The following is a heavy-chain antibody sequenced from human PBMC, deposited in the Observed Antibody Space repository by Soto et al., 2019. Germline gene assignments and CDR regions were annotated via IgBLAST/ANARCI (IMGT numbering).Heavy chain of an antibody. Sequence: GGSLRLSCAASGFTFTNHNMNWVRQAPGKGLEWVSSISSSSSFRNYADSVKGRFSISRDSDKNLVYLQMDSLRAEDTAVYYCARDPPLSVLVVVATDDFWGQGTLVTVSS. CDR3: ARDPPLSVLVVVATDDF. J-gene: IGHJ4*02. D-gene: IGHD2-21*01. V-gene: IGHV3-21*01. CDR1: GFTFTNHN. CDR2: ISSSSSFR.